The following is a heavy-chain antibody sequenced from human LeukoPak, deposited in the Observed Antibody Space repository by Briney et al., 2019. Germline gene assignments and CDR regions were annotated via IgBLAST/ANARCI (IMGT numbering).Heavy chain of an antibody. J-gene: IGHJ4*02. CDR2: ITWNGGSI. D-gene: IGHD3-22*01. CDR1: GFTFNDYA. Sequence: GRSLRLSCAASGFTFNDYAMHWVRQAPGKGLEWVSGITWNGGSIGYADSVKGRFTISRDNAKNSLYLQMNSLRAEDTALYYCAKDYDSSGYCIDYWGQGTLVTVSS. V-gene: IGHV3-9*01. CDR3: AKDYDSSGYCIDY.